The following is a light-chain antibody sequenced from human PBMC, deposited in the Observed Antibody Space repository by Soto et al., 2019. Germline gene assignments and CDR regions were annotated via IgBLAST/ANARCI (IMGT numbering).Light chain of an antibody. CDR1: QSLVHSDGSTY. CDR3: MQGTDWPYT. V-gene: IGKV2-30*02. Sequence: DVVMTQSPLSLPVTLGQPASISCRSSQSLVHSDGSTYLNWFQQRPGQSPRRLMYKVSNRDPGVPDRFGGSGSGTEFTLKIRRVEAEDVGVYYCMQGTDWPYTFGQGTKLDIE. J-gene: IGKJ2*01. CDR2: KVS.